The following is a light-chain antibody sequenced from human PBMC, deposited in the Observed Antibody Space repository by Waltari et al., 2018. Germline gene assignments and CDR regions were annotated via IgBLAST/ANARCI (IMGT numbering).Light chain of an antibody. CDR1: SSDVGGSNY. Sequence: QSALTQPASVSGSPGQSITISCTGTSSDVGGSNYVSWYQQHPDKAPKLMIYDVSKRPSGVSNRFSGSKSGNTASLTISGLQAEDEADYYCSSYTSSSTYVFGTGTKVTVL. CDR3: SSYTSSSTYV. CDR2: DVS. V-gene: IGLV2-14*01. J-gene: IGLJ1*01.